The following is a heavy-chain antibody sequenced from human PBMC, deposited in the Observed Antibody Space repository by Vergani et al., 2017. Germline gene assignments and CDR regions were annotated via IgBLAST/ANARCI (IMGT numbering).Heavy chain of an antibody. Sequence: QVQLVQSGAEVKKPGASVKVSCKASGYTFTGYYMHWVRQAPGQGLEWMGWINPNSGGTNYAQKFQGRVTMTGDTSRSTAYMELNRLRSANTAVYYGARLVDAPDYDFCSGAILYWGQGTLVTVSS. J-gene: IGHJ4*02. CDR1: GYTFTGYY. D-gene: IGHD3-3*01. CDR2: INPNSGGT. CDR3: ARLVDAPDYDFCSGAILY. V-gene: IGHV1-2*02.